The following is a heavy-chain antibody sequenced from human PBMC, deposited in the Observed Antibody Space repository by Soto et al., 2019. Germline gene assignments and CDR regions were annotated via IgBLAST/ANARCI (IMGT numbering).Heavy chain of an antibody. J-gene: IGHJ4*02. CDR2: ISGSGSST. CDR3: AKDQGSSWYEIDY. V-gene: IGHV3-23*01. CDR1: GFTFSNYA. Sequence: EVQLLESGGGLVQPGGSLRLSCAASGFTFSNYAVTWVRQAPGKGLEWVSTISGSGSSTYYADSVKGRCTISRDNSKNTPYLQMNSLRAEDTAVYYCAKDQGSSWYEIDYWGQGTLVTVSS. D-gene: IGHD6-13*01.